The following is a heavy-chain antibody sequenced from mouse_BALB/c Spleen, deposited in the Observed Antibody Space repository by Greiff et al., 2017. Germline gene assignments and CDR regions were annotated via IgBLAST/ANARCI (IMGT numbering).Heavy chain of an antibody. V-gene: IGHV2-9*02. Sequence: VKLQESGPGLVAPSQSLSITCTVSGFSLTSYGVHWVRQPPGKGLEWLGVIWAGGSTNYNSALMSRLSISKDNSKSQVFLKMNSLQTDDTAMYYCARGVARYFDVWGAGTTVTVSS. CDR1: GFSLTSYG. CDR2: IWAGGST. CDR3: ARGVARYFDV. D-gene: IGHD1-1*02. J-gene: IGHJ1*01.